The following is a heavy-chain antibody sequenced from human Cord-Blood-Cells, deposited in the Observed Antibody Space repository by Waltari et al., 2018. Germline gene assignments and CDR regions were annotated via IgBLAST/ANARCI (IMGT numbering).Heavy chain of an antibody. CDR2: IYTSGST. V-gene: IGHV4-39*07. CDR3: ARLALLYCSGGSCYDAFDI. CDR1: GGSISSSSYY. Sequence: QLQLQESGPGLVKPSETLSLTCTVSGGSISSSSYYWGWIRQPPGKGLEWIGSIYTSGSTNYNPSLRSRVTMSVDTSKNQFSLKLSSVTAADTAVYYCARLALLYCSGGSCYDAFDIWGQGTMVTVSS. D-gene: IGHD2-15*01. J-gene: IGHJ3*02.